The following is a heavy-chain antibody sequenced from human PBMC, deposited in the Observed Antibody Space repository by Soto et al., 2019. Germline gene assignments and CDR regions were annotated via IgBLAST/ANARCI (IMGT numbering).Heavy chain of an antibody. D-gene: IGHD3-10*01. V-gene: IGHV4-31*02. Sequence: LTCSVSDDSITGGGYYWSWIRQHPAKGLEWIGSIYYRGSTYYNPSLRSRGTISLDPSQARLSLRLTSLTAADTATYYCARGGSGTYHVWGQGTLVTVSS. CDR2: IYYRGST. CDR3: ARGGSGTYHV. CDR1: DDSITGGGYY. J-gene: IGHJ4*02.